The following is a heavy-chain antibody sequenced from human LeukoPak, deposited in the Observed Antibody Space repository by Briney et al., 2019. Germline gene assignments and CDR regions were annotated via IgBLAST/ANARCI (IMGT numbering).Heavy chain of an antibody. CDR1: GGSFSGYY. CDR2: IYTSGST. J-gene: IGHJ6*02. D-gene: IGHD2-2*01. CDR3: ARAMDSTSFNVYYYYYGMDV. Sequence: SETLSLTCAVYGGSFSGYYWSWIRQPAGKGLEWIGRIYTSGSTNYNPSLKSRVTMSVDTSKNQFSLKLSSVTAADTAVYYCARAMDSTSFNVYYYYYGMDVWGQGTTVTVSS. V-gene: IGHV4-59*10.